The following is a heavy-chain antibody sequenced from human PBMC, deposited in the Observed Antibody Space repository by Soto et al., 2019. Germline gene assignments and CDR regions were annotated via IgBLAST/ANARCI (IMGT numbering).Heavy chain of an antibody. J-gene: IGHJ3*02. CDR1: GGSIISYY. D-gene: IGHD6-13*01. CDR2: IYYSGST. Sequence: SETLSLTCTVSGGSIISYYWSWIRQPPWKGLEWIGYIYYSGSTNYNPSLKSRVTISVDTSKNQFSLKLSSVTAADTAVYYCARRYSSAFDIWGQGTMVTVSS. V-gene: IGHV4-59*08. CDR3: ARRYSSAFDI.